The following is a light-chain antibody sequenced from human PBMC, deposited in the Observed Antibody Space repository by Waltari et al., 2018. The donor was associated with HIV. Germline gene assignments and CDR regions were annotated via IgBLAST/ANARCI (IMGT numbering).Light chain of an antibody. J-gene: IGLJ1*01. Sequence: QSALTQPASVSGSPGQSITISCTGTSRTVGSDDLVHWYQHPPGEAPKLSIYEGTKRPSGVSNRFSGSKSGNTASLTISGLQAEDEADYYCCSCPRSGIRYVFGTGTKVTVL. V-gene: IGLV2-23*01. CDR1: SRTVGSDDL. CDR3: CSCPRSGIRYV. CDR2: EGT.